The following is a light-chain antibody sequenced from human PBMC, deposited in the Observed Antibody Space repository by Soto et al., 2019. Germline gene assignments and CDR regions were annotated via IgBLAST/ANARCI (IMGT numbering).Light chain of an antibody. J-gene: IGLJ3*02. Sequence: QSVMTQPPAASVTPGQRVTVSWSGSSSNVGSNTVNWYQQLPGTAPKLRIYSNNQRPSGVPDRFSGYKSGTSASLAISGLQSEDEADYYCAAWEDSLNGRVFGGGTKVTVL. CDR3: AAWEDSLNGRV. V-gene: IGLV1-44*01. CDR2: SNN. CDR1: SSNVGSNT.